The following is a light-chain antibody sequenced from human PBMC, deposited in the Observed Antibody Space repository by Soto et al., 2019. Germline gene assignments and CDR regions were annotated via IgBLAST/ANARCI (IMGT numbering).Light chain of an antibody. V-gene: IGKV1-5*03. CDR1: QSISSW. Sequence: DIQMTQSPSTLSASVGDRVTITCRASQSISSWLARYQQKPGKAPKLLIYKASSLESGVPSRFSGSGSGTEFTLTISSLQPDDFATYYCQQYNSYSAWTFGQGTKVDI. CDR3: QQYNSYSAWT. J-gene: IGKJ1*01. CDR2: KAS.